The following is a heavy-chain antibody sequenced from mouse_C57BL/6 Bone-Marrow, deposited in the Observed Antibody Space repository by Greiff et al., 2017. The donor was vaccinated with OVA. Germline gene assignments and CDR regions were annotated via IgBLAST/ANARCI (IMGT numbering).Heavy chain of an antibody. V-gene: IGHV1-52*01. CDR1: GYTFTSYW. Sequence: VQLQQPGAELVRPGSSVKLSCKASGYTFTSYWLHWVKQRPIQGLEWIGNIDPSDSETHYNQKFKDKATLTVDKSSSTAYMQLSSLTSEDSAVYYGARGGLRRGGYFDYWGQGTTLTVSS. J-gene: IGHJ2*01. D-gene: IGHD2-4*01. CDR3: ARGGLRRGGYFDY. CDR2: IDPSDSET.